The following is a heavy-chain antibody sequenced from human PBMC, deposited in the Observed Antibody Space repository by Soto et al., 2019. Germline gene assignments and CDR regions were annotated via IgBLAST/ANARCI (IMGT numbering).Heavy chain of an antibody. V-gene: IGHV3-23*01. Sequence: PGGSLRLSCAASGFTFSIYAMNWVRQAPGKGLEWVSAISGSAATTHFADSVKGRFTISRDNSKNTLYLQMNSLRAEDTAVYYCARDRSYYDSSGSYSPPYWGQGTLVTVS. CDR1: GFTFSIYA. CDR3: ARDRSYYDSSGSYSPPY. J-gene: IGHJ4*02. CDR2: ISGSAATT. D-gene: IGHD3-22*01.